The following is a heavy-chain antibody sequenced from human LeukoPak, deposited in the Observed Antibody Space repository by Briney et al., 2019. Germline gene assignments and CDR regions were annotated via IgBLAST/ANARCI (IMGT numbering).Heavy chain of an antibody. Sequence: SETLSLTCSVSGGSVSSGISYWSWIRQPPGEGLEWIAYISDSSGSDYNPSLRGRVTISLDTSKNQFSLRLTSVTAADTAVYYCAGVPAAGTGPDYWGQGTLVTVSS. CDR2: ISDSSGS. CDR1: GGSVSSGISY. CDR3: AGVPAAGTGPDY. J-gene: IGHJ4*02. D-gene: IGHD6-13*01. V-gene: IGHV4-61*01.